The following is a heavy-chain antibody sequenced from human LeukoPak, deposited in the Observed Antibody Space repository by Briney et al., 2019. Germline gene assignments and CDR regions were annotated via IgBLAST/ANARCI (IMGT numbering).Heavy chain of an antibody. CDR1: GGSLSGFY. CDR3: ARGGTFGEPFSRN. J-gene: IGHJ4*02. Sequence: SETLSLTCAVSGGSLSGFYWTWIRQAPGKGLEWIGEINQSGVANYNPSLKSRIAISADTSKNQVSLNLNFVTAADTAIYYCARGGTFGEPFSRNWGQGTPVTVSS. V-gene: IGHV4-34*01. CDR2: INQSGVA. D-gene: IGHD3-16*01.